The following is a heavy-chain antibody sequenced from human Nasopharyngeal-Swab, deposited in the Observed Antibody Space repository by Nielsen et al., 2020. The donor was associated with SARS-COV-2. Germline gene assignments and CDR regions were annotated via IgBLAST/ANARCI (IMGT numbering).Heavy chain of an antibody. J-gene: IGHJ4*02. CDR2: ITSSSTYT. CDR3: AKEAGGGRSSGLDY. CDR1: GFTFSSYS. Sequence: GESLKISCAASGFTFSSYSMNWVRQAPGKGLEWVSAITSSSTYTYYADSVRGRFTISRDNARNSLYLQMNSLRAEDTALYYCAKEAGGGRSSGLDYWGQGTLVTVSP. V-gene: IGHV3-21*01. D-gene: IGHD3-16*01.